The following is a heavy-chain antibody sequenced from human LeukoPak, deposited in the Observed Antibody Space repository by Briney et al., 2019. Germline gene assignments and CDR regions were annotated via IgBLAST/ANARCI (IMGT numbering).Heavy chain of an antibody. V-gene: IGHV3-23*01. D-gene: IGHD6-19*01. Sequence: PGGSLRLSCAASGFTFSSYAMTWVRQAPGKGLEWVSVIGGSGGSTYYADSVKGRFTISRDNSKNTLYLQMNSLRAEDTAVYYCAKDRDPGYSSGWYGSPNDYWGQGTLVTVSS. CDR1: GFTFSSYA. J-gene: IGHJ4*02. CDR2: IGGSGGST. CDR3: AKDRDPGYSSGWYGSPNDY.